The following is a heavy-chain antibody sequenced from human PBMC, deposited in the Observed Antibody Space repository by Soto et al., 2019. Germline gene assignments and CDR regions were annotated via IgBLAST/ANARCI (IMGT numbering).Heavy chain of an antibody. CDR2: ISAYNGNT. J-gene: IGHJ3*02. CDR1: GYTFTRYG. D-gene: IGHD2-21*02. V-gene: IGHV1-18*01. CDR3: ARDGDIVVVTDAFDI. Sequence: VSVKVSCKASGYTFTRYGISWVRQAPGQGLEWMGWISAYNGNTNYAQKLQGRVTMTTDTSTSTAHMELRSLRSDDTAVYYCARDGDIVVVTDAFDIWGQGTMVTVSS.